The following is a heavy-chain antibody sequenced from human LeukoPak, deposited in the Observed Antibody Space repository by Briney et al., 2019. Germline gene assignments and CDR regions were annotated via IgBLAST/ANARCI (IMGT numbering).Heavy chain of an antibody. D-gene: IGHD2-2*01. CDR1: GFTFSSYS. CDR3: ASQVVVPAARLFDY. V-gene: IGHV3-21*01. J-gene: IGHJ4*02. CDR2: ISSSSSYI. Sequence: GGSLRLSCAASGFTFSSYSMNWGRQAPGKGLEWVSSISSSSSYIYYADSVKGRFTISRDNAKNSLYLQMNSLRAEDTAVYYCASQVVVPAARLFDYWGQGTLVTVSS.